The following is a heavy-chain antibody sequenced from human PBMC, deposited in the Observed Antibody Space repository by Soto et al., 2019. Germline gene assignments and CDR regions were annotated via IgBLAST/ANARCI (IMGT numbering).Heavy chain of an antibody. D-gene: IGHD6-19*01. V-gene: IGHV4-39*07. CDR2: INHSGST. CDR1: GGSISSGGYY. Sequence: PSETLSLTCTVSGGSISSGGYYWSWIRQPPGTGLEWIGEINHSGSTNYNPSLKSRVTISVDTSKNQFSLKLSSVTAADTAVYYCARAAVAGIYYYYGVDVWGQ. CDR3: ARAAVAGIYYYYGVDV. J-gene: IGHJ6*02.